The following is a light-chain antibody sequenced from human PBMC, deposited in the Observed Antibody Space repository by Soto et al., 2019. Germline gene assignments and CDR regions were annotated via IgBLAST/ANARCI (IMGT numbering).Light chain of an antibody. CDR2: KAS. Sequence: DIQMTQSPSTLSASVGDRVTITCRASQSISTWLAWYQQKPGKAPKLLIYKASSLEGGVPSRFSGSGSGTEFNITISSLRPDDFATYYCQQYNTYPLTFGGGTTVDIE. CDR1: QSISTW. J-gene: IGKJ4*01. CDR3: QQYNTYPLT. V-gene: IGKV1-5*03.